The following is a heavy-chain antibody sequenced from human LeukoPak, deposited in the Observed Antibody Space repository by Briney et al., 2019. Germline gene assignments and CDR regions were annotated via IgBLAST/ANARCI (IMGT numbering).Heavy chain of an antibody. CDR3: AREGPSTYHFDY. V-gene: IGHV1-46*01. Sequence: ASVKVSCKASGYTFTNYYMHWVRQAPGQGREWVGIINPSGGRTSYAQTFQGRVTMTWDTSTSTVYMELSSLTSEDTAVFYCAREGPSTYHFDYWGQGTLVTVSS. CDR1: GYTFTNYY. CDR2: INPSGGRT. J-gene: IGHJ4*02.